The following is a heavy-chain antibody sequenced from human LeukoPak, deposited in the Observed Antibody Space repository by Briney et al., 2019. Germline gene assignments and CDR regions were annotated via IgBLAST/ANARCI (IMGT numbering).Heavy chain of an antibody. J-gene: IGHJ4*02. V-gene: IGHV1-8*02. D-gene: IGHD3-9*01. CDR1: GYTFTSYG. CDR2: MNPNSGNT. Sequence: ASVKVSCKASGYTFTSYGISWVRQATGQGLEWMGWMNPNSGNTGYAQKFQGRVTMTRNTSISTAYMELSSLRSEDTAVYYCARVRSHYDILTGYPLLDFDYWGQGTLVTVSS. CDR3: ARVRSHYDILTGYPLLDFDY.